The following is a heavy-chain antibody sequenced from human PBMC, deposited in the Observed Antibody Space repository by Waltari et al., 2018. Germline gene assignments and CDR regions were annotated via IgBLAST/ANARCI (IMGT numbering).Heavy chain of an antibody. CDR1: AYSFANYW. Sequence: EVQLVQSGAEVKKPGESLKISCKGSAYSFANYWIAWVRQMPGKGLEWMGVIYPGDADTRDSPSSQGEATISADKSLRPAYLQWSSLKASDTAVYYCARQLVPRRFDAFDIWGQGTMVTVSS. V-gene: IGHV5-51*01. J-gene: IGHJ3*02. CDR3: ARQLVPRRFDAFDI. D-gene: IGHD6-13*01. CDR2: IYPGDADT.